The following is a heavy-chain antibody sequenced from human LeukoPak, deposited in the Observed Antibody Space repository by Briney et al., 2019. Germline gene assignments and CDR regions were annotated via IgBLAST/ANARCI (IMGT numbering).Heavy chain of an antibody. J-gene: IGHJ5*02. CDR2: MNPNSGNT. CDR1: GYTFTSYD. Sequence: GASVKVSCKASGYTFTSYDINWVRQATGQGLEWMGWMNPNSGNTGYAQKFQGRVTMTRNTSISTAYMELSSLRSEDTAVYYCARNYDILTGFISGPRTAINWFDPWGQGTLVTVSS. V-gene: IGHV1-8*01. D-gene: IGHD3-9*01. CDR3: ARNYDILTGFISGPRTAINWFDP.